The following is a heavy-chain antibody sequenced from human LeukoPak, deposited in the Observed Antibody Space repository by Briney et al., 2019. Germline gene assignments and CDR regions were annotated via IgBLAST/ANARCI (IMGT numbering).Heavy chain of an antibody. D-gene: IGHD7-27*01. CDR2: IFYSGSN. V-gene: IGHV4-39*01. CDR3: ATHKANWDTRFDY. J-gene: IGHJ4*02. CDR1: GGSISGSSYY. Sequence: SETLSLTCNVSGGSISGSSYYWGWIRQPPGKGLEWIGSIFYSGSNYYNPSLKSRVTISVDTSRNQFSLKLSSVTAADTAFYYCATHKANWDTRFDYWGQGTLVTVSS.